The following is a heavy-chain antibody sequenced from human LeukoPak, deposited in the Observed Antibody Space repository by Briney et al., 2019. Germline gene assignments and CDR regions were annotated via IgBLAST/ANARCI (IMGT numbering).Heavy chain of an antibody. CDR3: ARDLLLWFGELSGDSDY. V-gene: IGHV3-23*01. CDR1: GFTFSSYA. CDR2: ISGGGGTT. D-gene: IGHD3-10*01. J-gene: IGHJ4*02. Sequence: GGSLRLSCAASGFTFSSYAMSWVRQAPGKGLKWVSSISGGGGTTYYADSVKGRFTISRDNSKNTLSLQMNSLRAEDTAVYYCARDLLLWFGELSGDSDYWGQGTLVTVSS.